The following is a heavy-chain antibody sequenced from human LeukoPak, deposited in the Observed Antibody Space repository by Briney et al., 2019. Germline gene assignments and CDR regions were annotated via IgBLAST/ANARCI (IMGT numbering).Heavy chain of an antibody. CDR3: ARHESSGWAGFYYGMDV. D-gene: IGHD6-19*01. Sequence: GESLKISCKGSGYSFTNCWIGRVRQMPGKGLEWMGIIYPGDSDTRYSPSFQGQVTISADKSTSTAYLQWSSLKASDTAIYYCARHESSGWAGFYYGMDVWGQGTAVTVSS. J-gene: IGHJ6*02. CDR2: IYPGDSDT. V-gene: IGHV5-51*01. CDR1: GYSFTNCW.